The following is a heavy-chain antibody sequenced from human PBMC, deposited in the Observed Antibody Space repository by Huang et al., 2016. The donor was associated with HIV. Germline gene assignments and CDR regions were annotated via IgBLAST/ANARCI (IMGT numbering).Heavy chain of an antibody. CDR3: ARTAYSYGFRQGYNWFDP. CDR2: IIPSCGTA. D-gene: IGHD5-18*01. V-gene: IGHV1-69*13. CDR1: GGTFSSYA. Sequence: QVLLVQSGAEVRKPGSSVKVSCTAFGGTFSSYAISWGRQAPGQGLEWMGGIIPSCGTANYTQNFQGRVTITVDESTNTGYMELTRLTSEDTAVYYCARTAYSYGFRQGYNWFDPWGQGTPVTVSS. J-gene: IGHJ5*02.